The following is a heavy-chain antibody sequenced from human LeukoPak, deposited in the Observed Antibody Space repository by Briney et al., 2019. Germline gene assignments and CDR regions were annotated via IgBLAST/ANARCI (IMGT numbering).Heavy chain of an antibody. J-gene: IGHJ4*02. Sequence: GGSLRLYCAASGFTFNSYSMNWLRQAPGKGLEWVSSISSSSSYIYYADSVKGRFTISRDNAKNSLYLQMKGLGAEGRAVYYCARDLPGKKPFDKLDYWGQGTLVTSPQ. CDR2: ISSSSSYI. V-gene: IGHV3-21*01. CDR3: ARDLPGKKPFDKLDY. D-gene: IGHD1-14*01. CDR1: GFTFNSYS.